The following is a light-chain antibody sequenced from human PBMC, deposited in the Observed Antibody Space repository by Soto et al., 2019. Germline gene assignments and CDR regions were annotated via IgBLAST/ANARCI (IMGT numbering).Light chain of an antibody. J-gene: IGKJ2*01. CDR2: ATS. CDR3: QQYVSSSYT. V-gene: IGKV3-20*01. Sequence: EIRLTQSPGTLSLSPGERATLSCRASQSVASSYLGWYQQKPGQAPRLLIYATSSRATGIPDRFSGSGSGTDFTLTISRLEPEDFAVYYCQQYVSSSYTFGQGTKLEIK. CDR1: QSVASSY.